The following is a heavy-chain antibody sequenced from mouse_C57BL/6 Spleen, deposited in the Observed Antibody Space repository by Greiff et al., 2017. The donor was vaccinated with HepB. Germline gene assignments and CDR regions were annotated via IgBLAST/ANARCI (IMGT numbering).Heavy chain of an antibody. CDR2: INPGSGGT. CDR3: ARWHDYDEDFDY. D-gene: IGHD2-4*01. V-gene: IGHV1-54*01. Sequence: QVQLQQSGAELVRPGTSVKVSCKASGYAFTNYLIEWVKQRPGQGLEWIGVINPGSGGTNYNEKFKGKATLTADKSSSTAYMQLSSLTSEDSAVYFCARWHDYDEDFDYWGQGTTLTVSS. J-gene: IGHJ2*01. CDR1: GYAFTNYL.